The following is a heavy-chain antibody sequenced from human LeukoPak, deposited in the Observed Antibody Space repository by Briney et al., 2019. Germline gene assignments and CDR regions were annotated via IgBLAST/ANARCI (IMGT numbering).Heavy chain of an antibody. D-gene: IGHD6-6*01. J-gene: IGHJ3*02. CDR2: IFYNGNT. Sequence: SGTLSLTCTVSGGSISPYYWSWVRQPPGKGLEWIAYIFYNGNTNYNPSLKSRVTISLDTSKKQVSLKVSSVTAADTAVYYCAVKPITARGYGAFDIWGQGTMVTVSS. CDR1: GGSISPYY. V-gene: IGHV4-59*01. CDR3: AVKPITARGYGAFDI.